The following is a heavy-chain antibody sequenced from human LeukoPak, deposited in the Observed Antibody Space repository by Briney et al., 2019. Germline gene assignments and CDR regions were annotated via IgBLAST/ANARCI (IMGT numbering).Heavy chain of an antibody. V-gene: IGHV4-38-2*01. CDR1: GYSITSDYD. J-gene: IGHJ6*03. CDR3: AKSRGYCYMDV. Sequence: SETLSLTCDVSGYSITSDYDWGWIRQLPGKGLECIGTIYHSGKTYYNPSLKSRVTVSLDTSKNQFSLKLGSVTAADTAVYYCAKSRGYCYMDVWGKGTTVIVSS. CDR2: IYHSGKT.